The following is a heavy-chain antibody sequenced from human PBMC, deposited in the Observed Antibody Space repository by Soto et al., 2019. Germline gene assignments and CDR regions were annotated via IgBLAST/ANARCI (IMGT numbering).Heavy chain of an antibody. V-gene: IGHV3-30*04. CDR2: LSFDGKVK. CDR3: ARDPLRGSPDYFDH. Sequence: QVRLVESGGGVVQPGGSLRLSCAASGFPLRTYPMHWLRQTPGKGLEWLTVLSFDGKVKHYADSVGGRFTISRDISENTLYLQMNSLRGEDTAVYYCARDPLRGSPDYFDHWGQGTLVTVSS. D-gene: IGHD1-1*01. J-gene: IGHJ4*02. CDR1: GFPLRTYP.